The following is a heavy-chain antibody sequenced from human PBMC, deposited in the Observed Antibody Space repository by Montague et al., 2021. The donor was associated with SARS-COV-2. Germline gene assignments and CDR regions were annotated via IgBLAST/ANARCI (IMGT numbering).Heavy chain of an antibody. CDR2: VYYSGKS. CDR3: ARRHIVASNRALDY. Sequence: SETLSLTCTVSGDSISTCYWAWIRQPPGKGLEWIGYVYYSGKSSYNSSLKSRVTISVDTSNNQFSLKLTSVTAADTAVYYCARRHIVASNRALDYWGQGTLVTVSS. CDR1: GDSISTCY. D-gene: IGHD2-21*01. J-gene: IGHJ4*02. V-gene: IGHV4-59*08.